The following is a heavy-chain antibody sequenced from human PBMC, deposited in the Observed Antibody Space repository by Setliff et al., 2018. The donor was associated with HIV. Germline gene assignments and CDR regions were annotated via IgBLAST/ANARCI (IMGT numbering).Heavy chain of an antibody. J-gene: IGHJ4*02. CDR3: ARDSAYDSSLCNVGWIYFDS. V-gene: IGHV1-69*13. CDR1: GGTFRNYA. D-gene: IGHD5-12*01. Sequence: SVKVSCKASGGTFRNYAISWVRQAPGQGLEWMGGIIPIFGVTKYAGKFQDRMTIVADESTSTVYMELSSLRFEDTATYFCARDSAYDSSLCNVGWIYFDSWGQGTLVTVSS. CDR2: IIPIFGVT.